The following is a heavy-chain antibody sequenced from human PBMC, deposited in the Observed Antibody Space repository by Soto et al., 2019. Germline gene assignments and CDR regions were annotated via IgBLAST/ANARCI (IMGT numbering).Heavy chain of an antibody. CDR1: GGSISSYY. CDR2: IYYSGST. CDR3: ARDNAIFGVVQNNWFDP. J-gene: IGHJ5*02. D-gene: IGHD3-3*01. V-gene: IGHV4-59*01. Sequence: SETLSLTCTVSGGSISSYYWSWIRQPPGKGLEWIGYIYYSGSTNYNPSLKSRVTISVDTSKNQFSLKLSSVTAADTAVYYCARDNAIFGVVQNNWFDPWGQGTLVTVSS.